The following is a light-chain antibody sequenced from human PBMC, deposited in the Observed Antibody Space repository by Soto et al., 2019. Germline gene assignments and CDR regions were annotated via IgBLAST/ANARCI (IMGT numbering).Light chain of an antibody. Sequence: QSALTQPASVSGSPGQSITISCTGTSSDVGSYNYVSWYQQHPGKAPKLMIYDVSNRPSGVSSRFFGSKSGNTASLTISGLQAEDEADYYCTSYTSGSTYVLFGGGTKLTVL. CDR2: DVS. CDR3: TSYTSGSTYVL. CDR1: SSDVGSYNY. V-gene: IGLV2-14*01. J-gene: IGLJ2*01.